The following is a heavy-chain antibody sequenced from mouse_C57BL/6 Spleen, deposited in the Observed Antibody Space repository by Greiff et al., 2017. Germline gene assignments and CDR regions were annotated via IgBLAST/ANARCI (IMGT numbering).Heavy chain of an antibody. CDR1: GFTFSSYG. CDR2: ISSGGSYT. V-gene: IGHV5-6*01. J-gene: IGHJ2*01. Sequence: DVQLVESGGDLVKPGGSLKLSCAASGFTFSSYGMSWVRQTPDKRLEWVATISSGGSYTYYPDSVKGRFTISRDNAKNTLYLQMSSLKSEDTAMYYCAQLGHFDYWGQGTTLTVSS. D-gene: IGHD4-1*02. CDR3: AQLGHFDY.